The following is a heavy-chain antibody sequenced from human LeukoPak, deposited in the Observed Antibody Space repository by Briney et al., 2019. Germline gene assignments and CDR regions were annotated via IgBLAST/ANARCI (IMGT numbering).Heavy chain of an antibody. J-gene: IGHJ6*02. D-gene: IGHD3-16*01. CDR3: ARKTYGHYDVDV. CDR2: IYNSGTT. CDR1: GGSISSNNYY. Sequence: PSETLSLTCTVSGGSISSNNYYWGWIRQPPGKGLEWIGSIYNSGTTYYNPSLKSRVTISVDTSKSQFSLKLSSVTAADTAAYYCARKTYGHYDVDVWGQGTTVTVSS. V-gene: IGHV4-39*01.